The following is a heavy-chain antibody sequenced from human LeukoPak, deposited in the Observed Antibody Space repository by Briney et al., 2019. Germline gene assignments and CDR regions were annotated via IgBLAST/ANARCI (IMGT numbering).Heavy chain of an antibody. CDR1: GGSISSYY. Sequence: PSETLSLTCTVSGGSISSYYWSWIRQPPGKGLEWIGYIYYSGSTNYNPSLKSRVTISVDTSKNQFSLKLNSVTAADTAVYYCARRNYEALFDYWGQGTLVTVSS. V-gene: IGHV4-59*08. CDR3: ARRNYEALFDY. D-gene: IGHD1-7*01. CDR2: IYYSGST. J-gene: IGHJ4*02.